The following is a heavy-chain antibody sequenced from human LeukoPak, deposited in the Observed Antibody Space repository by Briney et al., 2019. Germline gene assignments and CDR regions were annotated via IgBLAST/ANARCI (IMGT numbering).Heavy chain of an antibody. V-gene: IGHV1-46*01. CDR3: ARDLTVTTSTGRRVFGY. J-gene: IGHJ4*02. Sequence: ASVKVSCKASGGTFSSYAISWVRQAPGQGLEWMGIINPSGGSTTYAQTFQGRVTMTRDTSTSTVYMELSSLRSEDTAVYYCARDLTVTTSTGRRVFGYWGQGALVTVSS. CDR2: INPSGGST. D-gene: IGHD4-17*01. CDR1: GGTFSSYA.